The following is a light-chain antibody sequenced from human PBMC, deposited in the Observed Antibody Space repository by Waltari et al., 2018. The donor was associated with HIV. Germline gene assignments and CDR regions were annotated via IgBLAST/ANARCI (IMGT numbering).Light chain of an antibody. CDR2: EVN. Sequence: QSALTQPASVSGSPGQSFPISCTGTSSDVGGYNYVYWYQQHPGKAPKLRIYEVNNRPSGVSNRFSGSKSGNTASLTISGLQAEDEADYYCISYTTSNTRVFGTGTKVTVL. CDR1: SSDVGGYNY. V-gene: IGLV2-14*01. J-gene: IGLJ1*01. CDR3: ISYTTSNTRV.